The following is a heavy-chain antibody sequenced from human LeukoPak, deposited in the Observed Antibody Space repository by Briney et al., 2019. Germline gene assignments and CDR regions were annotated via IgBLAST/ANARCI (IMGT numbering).Heavy chain of an antibody. V-gene: IGHV4-59*08. CDR3: ATGPHTALDY. CDR1: GGSINNYY. Sequence: NPSETLSLTCTVSGGSINNYYWSWIRQPPGKGLEWIGYISYTGTTIYNPSLMTRVTISVDTSNQLSLKLSSVTAADTAIYYCATGPHTALDYWGQGTLVTVSS. CDR2: ISYTGTT. J-gene: IGHJ4*02. D-gene: IGHD5-18*01.